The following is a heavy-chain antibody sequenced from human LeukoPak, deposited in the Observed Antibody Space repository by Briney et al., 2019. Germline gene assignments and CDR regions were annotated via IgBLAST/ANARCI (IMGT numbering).Heavy chain of an antibody. CDR3: AKDSHWILFDD. CDR1: GFTFTTYG. J-gene: IGHJ4*02. D-gene: IGHD5-18*01. CDR2: IGGSGIRT. V-gene: IGHV3-23*01. Sequence: GGSLRLSCLASGFTFTTYGMNWVRQAPGKGLEWVSGIGGSGIRTYYADSVKGRFTISRDNSKNTVYLQMNSLRDEDTAVYYCAKDSHWILFDDWGQGTLVTVSS.